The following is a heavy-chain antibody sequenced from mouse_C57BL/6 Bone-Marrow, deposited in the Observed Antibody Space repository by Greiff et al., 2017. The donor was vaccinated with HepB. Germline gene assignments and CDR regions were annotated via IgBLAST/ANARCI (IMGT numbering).Heavy chain of an antibody. CDR3: ARLPSTEWGFAY. V-gene: IGHV1-82*01. D-gene: IGHD1-1*01. CDR1: GYAFSSSW. J-gene: IGHJ3*01. CDR2: IYPGDGDT. Sequence: QVQLQQSGPELVKPGASVKISCKASGYAFSSSWMNWVKQRPGKGLEWIGRIYPGDGDTNYNGKFKGKATLTADKSSSTAYMQLSSLTSEDSAVYFCARLPSTEWGFAYWGQGTLVTVSA.